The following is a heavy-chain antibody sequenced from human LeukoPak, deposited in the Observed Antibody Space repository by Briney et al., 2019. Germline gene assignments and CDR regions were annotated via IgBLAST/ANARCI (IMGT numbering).Heavy chain of an antibody. J-gene: IGHJ5*02. V-gene: IGHV4-4*07. CDR2: IYTSGST. D-gene: IGHD6-6*01. Sequence: PSETLSLTCTVSGGSISSYYWSWIRQPAGKGLKWIGRIYTSGSTNYNPSLKSRVTISVDTSKNQFSLKLSSVTAADTAVYYCARVNYSSSSGWFDPWGQGTLVTVSS. CDR3: ARVNYSSSSGWFDP. CDR1: GGSISSYY.